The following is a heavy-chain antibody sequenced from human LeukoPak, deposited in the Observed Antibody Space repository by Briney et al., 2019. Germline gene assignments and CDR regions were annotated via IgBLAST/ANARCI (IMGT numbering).Heavy chain of an antibody. Sequence: GGSLRRSCAASGFTFSSYAMSWVRQAPGKGLEWVSAISGSGGSTYYADSVKGRFTISRDNSKNTLYLQMNSLRAEDTAVYYCAKQSPPDYYDSSGADYWGQGTLVTISS. CDR2: ISGSGGST. CDR3: AKQSPPDYYDSSGADY. J-gene: IGHJ4*02. V-gene: IGHV3-23*01. CDR1: GFTFSSYA. D-gene: IGHD3-22*01.